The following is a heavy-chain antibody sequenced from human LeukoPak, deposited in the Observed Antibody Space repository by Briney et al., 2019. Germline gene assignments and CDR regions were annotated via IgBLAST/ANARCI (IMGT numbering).Heavy chain of an antibody. D-gene: IGHD3-10*01. V-gene: IGHV3-23*01. CDR1: GFTFSNYA. CDR3: AKDPPPYYYGSGSEYGMDV. CDR2: ISSSGDST. J-gene: IGHJ6*02. Sequence: GGSLRLSCAASGFTFSNYAMSWVRQAPGKGLEWVSTISSSGDSTYYTDSVKGRFTISRDDSKNTLYLQMNSLRAEDTAVYYCAKDPPPYYYGSGSEYGMDVWGQGTTVTVSS.